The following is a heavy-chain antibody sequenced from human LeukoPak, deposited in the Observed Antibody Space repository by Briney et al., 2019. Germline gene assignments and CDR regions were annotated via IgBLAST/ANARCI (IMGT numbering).Heavy chain of an antibody. V-gene: IGHV3-48*01. CDR3: ARDSGSYQFDAFDI. D-gene: IGHD1-26*01. J-gene: IGHJ3*02. Sequence: GGSLGLSCAASGFTFSSYSMNWVRQAPGKGLEWVSYISSSSSTIYYADSVKGRFTISRDNAKNSLYLQMNSLRAEDTAVYYCARDSGSYQFDAFDIWGQGTMVTVSS. CDR1: GFTFSSYS. CDR2: ISSSSSTI.